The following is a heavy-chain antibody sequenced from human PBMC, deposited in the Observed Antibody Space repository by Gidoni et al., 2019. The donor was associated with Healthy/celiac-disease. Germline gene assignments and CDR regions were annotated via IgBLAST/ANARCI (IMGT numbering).Heavy chain of an antibody. V-gene: IGHV1-2*02. CDR1: DYTYTGYY. CDR2: INPNSGGT. CDR3: ARGSGSTSTLDAFDI. D-gene: IGHD2-2*01. Sequence: QVQLVQSGAEVKKPGASVKVSCKASDYTYTGYYMHWVRQAPGQGLEWMGWINPNSGGTNYAQKFQGRVTMTRDTSISTAYMELSRLRSDDTAVYYCARGSGSTSTLDAFDIWGQGTMVTVSS. J-gene: IGHJ3*02.